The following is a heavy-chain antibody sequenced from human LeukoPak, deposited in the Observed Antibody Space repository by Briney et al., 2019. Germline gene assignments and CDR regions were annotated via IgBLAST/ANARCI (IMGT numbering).Heavy chain of an antibody. Sequence: ASVKVSCKAYAYTFTGYYVHWVRQAPGQGLEWMGLINPNSGGTNYAQKFQGRVTMTRDTSISTAYMELSRLRSDDTAVYYCARGYCSGGSCYWFDPWGQGTLVTVSS. V-gene: IGHV1-2*02. CDR3: ARGYCSGGSCYWFDP. D-gene: IGHD2-15*01. CDR1: AYTFTGYY. J-gene: IGHJ5*02. CDR2: INPNSGGT.